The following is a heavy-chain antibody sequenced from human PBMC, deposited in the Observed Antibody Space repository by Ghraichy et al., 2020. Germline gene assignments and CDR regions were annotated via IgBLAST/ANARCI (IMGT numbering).Heavy chain of an antibody. V-gene: IGHV3-23*01. J-gene: IGHJ4*02. CDR1: GFIFSNYA. CDR2: ISGSGGST. CDR3: ASRRVYDSSGYLGDFDY. D-gene: IGHD3-22*01. Sequence: GGSLRLSCAASGFIFSNYAMSWVRQASGKGLEWVSGISGSGGSTYYADSVKARFTISRDNSKNTLYLQMNSLRAEDTAVYYCASRRVYDSSGYLGDFDYWGQGTLVTVSS.